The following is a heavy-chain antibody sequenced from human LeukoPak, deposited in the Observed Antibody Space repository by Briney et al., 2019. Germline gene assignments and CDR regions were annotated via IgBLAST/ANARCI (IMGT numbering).Heavy chain of an antibody. Sequence: SGTLSLTCTVSGGSISSGSYYWSWIRQPAGKGLEWIGRIYTSGSTNYNPSLKSRVTISVDTSKNQFSLKLSSVTAADTAVYYCAREVRYYYDSSGYQDFDYWGQGTLVTVSS. CDR1: GGSISSGSYY. CDR3: AREVRYYYDSSGYQDFDY. J-gene: IGHJ4*02. D-gene: IGHD3-22*01. CDR2: IYTSGST. V-gene: IGHV4-61*02.